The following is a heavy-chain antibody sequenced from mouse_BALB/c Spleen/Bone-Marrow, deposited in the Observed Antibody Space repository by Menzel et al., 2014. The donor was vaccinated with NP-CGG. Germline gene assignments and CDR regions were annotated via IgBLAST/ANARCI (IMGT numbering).Heavy chain of an antibody. V-gene: IGHV2-6-5*01. CDR2: IWGVGTT. CDR3: AKIYYDFDEFAH. Sequence: VKVVESGPGLVASSQSLSITCTVSGFSLTDYGVSWIRQPPGKGLEWLGGIWGVGTTYYNSALKSRLSISKDNSKSQVILKMNSLQTDDTAMYYSAKIYYDFDEFAHWGQGTLVTVSA. CDR1: GFSLTDYG. J-gene: IGHJ3*01. D-gene: IGHD2-4*01.